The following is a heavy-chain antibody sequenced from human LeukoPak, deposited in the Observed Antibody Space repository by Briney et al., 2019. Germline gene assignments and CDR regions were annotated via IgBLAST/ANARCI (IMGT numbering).Heavy chain of an antibody. D-gene: IGHD3-10*01. J-gene: IGHJ4*02. Sequence: GGSLRLSCAASGFTVSSNYMSWARQAPGKGLECVSVIYSGGSTYYADSVKGRFTISRDNSKNTLYLQMNSLRAEDTAVYYCARDSRLGVREGKLVDYWGQGTLVTVSS. CDR2: IYSGGST. CDR3: ARDSRLGVREGKLVDY. V-gene: IGHV3-53*01. CDR1: GFTVSSNY.